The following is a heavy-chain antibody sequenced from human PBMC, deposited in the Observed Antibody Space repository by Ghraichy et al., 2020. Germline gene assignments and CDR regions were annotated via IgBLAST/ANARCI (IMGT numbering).Heavy chain of an antibody. CDR1: GGSISSYY. V-gene: IGHV4-59*08. D-gene: IGHD3-9*01. J-gene: IGHJ4*02. Sequence: SETLSLTCTVSGGSISSYYWSWIRQPPGKGLEWIGYIYYSGSTNYNPSLKSRVTISVDTSKNQFSLKLSSVTAADTAVYYCARHPSRAVLRYFDWSFDYWGQGTLVTVSS. CDR2: IYYSGST. CDR3: ARHPSRAVLRYFDWSFDY.